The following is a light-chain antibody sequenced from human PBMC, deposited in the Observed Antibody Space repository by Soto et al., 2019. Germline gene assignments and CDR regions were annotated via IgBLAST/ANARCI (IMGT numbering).Light chain of an antibody. Sequence: QSALTQPASVSGSPGQSITISCTGTSSDVGAYNYVSWYQQHPGKAPKLMIFEVSDRPSGVSNRFSGSKSGNTASLTISGLQADDEADYYCSSYTRSNTLVFGGGTKLTVL. CDR1: SSDVGAYNY. J-gene: IGLJ2*01. CDR3: SSYTRSNTLV. V-gene: IGLV2-14*01. CDR2: EVS.